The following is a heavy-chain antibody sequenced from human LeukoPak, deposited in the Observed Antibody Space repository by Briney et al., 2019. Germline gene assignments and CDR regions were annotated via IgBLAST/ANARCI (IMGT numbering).Heavy chain of an antibody. V-gene: IGHV3-21*01. Sequence: GSLRLSCAASGFTFSSYTVNWVRQAPGKGLEWVSYVSSSSSYIYYADSVKGRFTISRDNAENSLYLQMNSLRAEDTAVYYCARGSEGYCSGGGCYYGMDVWGQGTTVTVSS. CDR3: ARGSEGYCSGGGCYYGMDV. CDR2: VSSSSSYI. J-gene: IGHJ6*01. CDR1: GFTFSSYT. D-gene: IGHD2-15*01.